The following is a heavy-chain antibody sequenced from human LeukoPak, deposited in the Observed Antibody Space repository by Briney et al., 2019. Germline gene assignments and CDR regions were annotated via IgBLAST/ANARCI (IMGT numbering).Heavy chain of an antibody. J-gene: IGHJ4*02. Sequence: ASVKVSCKASGYTFTSYDISWVRQAPGQGLEWMGWISAYNGNTNYAQKLQGRVTMTTDTSTSTAYMELRSLRSDDTAVYYCARSRYCSGGSCYSIPDYWGQGTLVTVSS. CDR1: GYTFTSYD. CDR2: ISAYNGNT. V-gene: IGHV1-18*01. CDR3: ARSRYCSGGSCYSIPDY. D-gene: IGHD2-15*01.